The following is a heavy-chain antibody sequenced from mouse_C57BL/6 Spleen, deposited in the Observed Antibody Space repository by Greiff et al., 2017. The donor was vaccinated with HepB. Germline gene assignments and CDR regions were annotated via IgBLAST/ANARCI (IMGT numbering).Heavy chain of an antibody. CDR1: GYTFTSYW. CDR2: IDPSDSYT. D-gene: IGHD2-4*01. J-gene: IGHJ3*01. V-gene: IGHV1-59*01. Sequence: VKLQQPGAELVRPGTSVKLSCKASGYTFTSYWMHWVKQRPGQGLEWIGVIDPSDSYTNYNQKFKGKATLTVDTSSSTAYMQLSSLTSEDSAVYYCARKGGIDYDPAWFAYWGQGTLVTVSA. CDR3: ARKGGIDYDPAWFAY.